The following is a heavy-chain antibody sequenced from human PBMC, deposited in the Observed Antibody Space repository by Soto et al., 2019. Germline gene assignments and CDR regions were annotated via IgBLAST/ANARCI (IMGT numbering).Heavy chain of an antibody. Sequence: SETLSLTCGVYRGSFSGFYWSLVRETPGVGLEWIGEINHSGTTNYNPSFQNRVTISVDKSTNNFSLKMTSVTAADAAVYYCARGRGYVYGSNFYGLDVWGQGTTVTVSS. J-gene: IGHJ6*02. D-gene: IGHD6-25*01. V-gene: IGHV4-34*01. CDR2: INHSGTT. CDR1: RGSFSGFY. CDR3: ARGRGYVYGSNFYGLDV.